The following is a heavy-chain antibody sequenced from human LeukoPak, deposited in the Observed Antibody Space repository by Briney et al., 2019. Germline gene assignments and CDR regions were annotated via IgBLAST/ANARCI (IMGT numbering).Heavy chain of an antibody. Sequence: GGSLRLSCAASGFTFSSYAMSWVRQAPGKGLEWVSAISGSGGSTYYADSVKGRFTISRDNAKNSLYLQMNSLRAEDTAVYYCARDVRPIPYYFDYWGQGTLVTVSS. CDR1: GFTFSSYA. CDR2: ISGSGGST. J-gene: IGHJ4*02. V-gene: IGHV3-23*01. CDR3: ARDVRPIPYYFDY.